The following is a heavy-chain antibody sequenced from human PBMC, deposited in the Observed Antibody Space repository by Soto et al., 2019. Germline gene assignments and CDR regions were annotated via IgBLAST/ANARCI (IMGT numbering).Heavy chain of an antibody. V-gene: IGHV1-69*01. J-gene: IGHJ6*02. D-gene: IGHD6-13*01. Sequence: QVQLVQSGAEVKKPGSSVKVSCKASGGTFGSYAISRVRQAPGQGLEWMGGIIPIFGTANYAQKFQGRVTITADESTSTAYMELSSLRSEDTAVYYCALRNWYSSSWYKPINYYYGMDVWGQGTTVTVSS. CDR1: GGTFGSYA. CDR3: ALRNWYSSSWYKPINYYYGMDV. CDR2: IIPIFGTA.